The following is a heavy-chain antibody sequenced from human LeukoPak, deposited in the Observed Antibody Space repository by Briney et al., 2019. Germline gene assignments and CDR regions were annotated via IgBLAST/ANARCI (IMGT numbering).Heavy chain of an antibody. Sequence: ASVKVSCKASGYTFTSYDINWVRRATGQGLEWMGWMNPNSGNTGYAQKFQGRVTMTRNTSISTAYMELSSLRSEDTAVYYCARESSSWYYYYYGMDVWGQGTTVTVSS. CDR2: MNPNSGNT. V-gene: IGHV1-8*01. D-gene: IGHD6-13*01. CDR3: ARESSSWYYYYYGMDV. J-gene: IGHJ6*02. CDR1: GYTFTSYD.